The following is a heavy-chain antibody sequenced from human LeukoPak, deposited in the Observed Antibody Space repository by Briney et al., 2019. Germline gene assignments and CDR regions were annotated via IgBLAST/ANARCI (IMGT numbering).Heavy chain of an antibody. CDR1: GGTFSSYA. Sequence: SVKVSCKASGGTFSSYAISWVRQAPGQGLEWMGGIFPIFGTANYAQKFQGRVTITADESTSTAYMELSSLRSEDTAVYYCARVQNTAMAEYDYWGQGTLVTVSS. J-gene: IGHJ4*02. D-gene: IGHD5-18*01. CDR2: IFPIFGTA. CDR3: ARVQNTAMAEYDY. V-gene: IGHV1-69*13.